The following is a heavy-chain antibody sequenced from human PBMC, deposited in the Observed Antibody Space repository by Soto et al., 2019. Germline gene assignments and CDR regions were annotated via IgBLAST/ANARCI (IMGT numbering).Heavy chain of an antibody. D-gene: IGHD2-21*02. CDR1: GFTFKTFV. Sequence: EVQLVESGGGLVQPGGSLRLSCAASGFTFKTFVMNWVRQAPGKGLEWVSDISGSSNTINVADSVRGRFTLSRDNAKNSMNLQLISLRDEDTAVYSCVRGTGVLTAFAYFDYWGQGTLVTVSS. V-gene: IGHV3-48*02. CDR3: VRGTGVLTAFAYFDY. J-gene: IGHJ4*02. CDR2: ISGSSNTI.